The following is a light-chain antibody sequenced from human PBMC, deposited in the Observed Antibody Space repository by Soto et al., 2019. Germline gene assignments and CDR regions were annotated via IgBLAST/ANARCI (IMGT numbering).Light chain of an antibody. CDR3: QQYDSSSPT. J-gene: IGKJ2*01. CDR1: QTISVW. Sequence: DIQMTQSPSTLSASVGDGVTITCRASQTISVWLAWYQQRPGKAPKFLMYDASTLETGVPSRFSGSGSGTEFTLTISSLQPDDSATYYCQQYDSSSPTFGQGTKLELK. V-gene: IGKV1-5*01. CDR2: DAS.